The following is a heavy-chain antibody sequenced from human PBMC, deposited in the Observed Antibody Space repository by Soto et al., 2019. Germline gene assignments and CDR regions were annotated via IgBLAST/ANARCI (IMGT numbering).Heavy chain of an antibody. V-gene: IGHV1-69*01. Sequence: QGQRVQSGAEVKKPGSSEKVSCKASGGTFSSYAISWVRQAPGQGLEWMGGIIPIFGTANYAQRFQGRVTITADESTSTAYMELSSLRSDDTAVYYCAGDGGYNSGQAANHWGQGTLVTVSS. CDR3: AGDGGYNSGQAANH. CDR2: IIPIFGTA. CDR1: GGTFSSYA. D-gene: IGHD6-19*01. J-gene: IGHJ5*02.